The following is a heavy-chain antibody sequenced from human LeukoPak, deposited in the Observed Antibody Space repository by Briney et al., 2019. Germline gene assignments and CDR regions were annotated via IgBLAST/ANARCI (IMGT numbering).Heavy chain of an antibody. D-gene: IGHD2-2*01. V-gene: IGHV4-38-2*01. CDR3: AALGYCSSTSCYGRGFDY. Sequence: SETLSLTCAVSGYSISSGYYWGWSRQPPGKGLEWIGSIYHSGSTYYNPSLKSRVTISVDTSKNQFSLKLSSVTAADTAVYYCAALGYCSSTSCYGRGFDYWGQGTLVTVSS. J-gene: IGHJ4*02. CDR2: IYHSGST. CDR1: GYSISSGYY.